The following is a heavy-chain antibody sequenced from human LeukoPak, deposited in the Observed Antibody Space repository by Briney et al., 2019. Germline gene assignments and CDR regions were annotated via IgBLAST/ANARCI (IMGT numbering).Heavy chain of an antibody. Sequence: PGRSLRLSCAASGFTFSSYGMHWVRHAPGNGLEWVAVISYDGSNKYYADSVKGRFTISRDNSKNTLYLQMNSLRAEDTAVYYCAKDTYYDILTGYYDAFDIWGQGTMVTVSS. D-gene: IGHD3-9*01. CDR3: AKDTYYDILTGYYDAFDI. V-gene: IGHV3-30*18. CDR1: GFTFSSYG. CDR2: ISYDGSNK. J-gene: IGHJ3*02.